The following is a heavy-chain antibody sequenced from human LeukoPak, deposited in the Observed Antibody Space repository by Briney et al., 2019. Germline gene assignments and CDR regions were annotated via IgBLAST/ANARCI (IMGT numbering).Heavy chain of an antibody. V-gene: IGHV1-18*01. CDR1: GYTFTNYG. CDR3: ARDPLSRYSNSRPSYYYGMDV. CDR2: ISTYNGNT. J-gene: IGHJ6*02. Sequence: ASVKVSCRASGYTFTNYGFSWVRQAPGQGLEWMGWISTYNGNTNYAQKFQDRVTMTTDTSTSTAYMELWSLRSDDTAVYFCARDPLSRYSNSRPSYYYGMDVWGQGTTVTVSS. D-gene: IGHD4-11*01.